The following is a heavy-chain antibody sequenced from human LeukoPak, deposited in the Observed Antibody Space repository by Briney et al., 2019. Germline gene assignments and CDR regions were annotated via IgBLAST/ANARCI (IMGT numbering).Heavy chain of an antibody. J-gene: IGHJ4*02. V-gene: IGHV3-74*01. D-gene: IGHD3-22*01. CDR1: GFTFSSYW. Sequence: PGRSLRLSCAASGFTFSSYWIHWVRQAPGKGLVWVSRINGGGSTTDYADSVKGRFTISRDNAKNTLYLQMNSLRVEDTAVYYCARDYYDSTGPFDYWGQGTLVTVSS. CDR3: ARDYYDSTGPFDY. CDR2: INGGGSTT.